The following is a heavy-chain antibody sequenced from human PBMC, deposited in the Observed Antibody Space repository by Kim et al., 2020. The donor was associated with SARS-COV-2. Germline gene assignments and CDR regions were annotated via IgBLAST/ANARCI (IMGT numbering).Heavy chain of an antibody. CDR3: ARAPAWGAYTSTYYYFDS. D-gene: IGHD6-13*01. Sequence: ASVKVSCKASGYTFTSYDINWVRQATGQGLEWVGWMNPNSGNTGYAQKFQGRVTMTRNTSISTAYMELSSLRSEDTAGYYCARAPAWGAYTSTYYYFDSWGQGTLVTVSS. J-gene: IGHJ4*02. CDR1: GYTFTSYD. CDR2: MNPNSGNT. V-gene: IGHV1-8*01.